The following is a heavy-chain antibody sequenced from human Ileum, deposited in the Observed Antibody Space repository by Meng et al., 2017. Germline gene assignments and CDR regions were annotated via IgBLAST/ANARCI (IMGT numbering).Heavy chain of an antibody. V-gene: IGHV4-34*01. Sequence: QRGGEELLKPSRPLSLTCAVDGGSFSGYYWSWIRQPPGKGLEWIGEINHSGSTNYNPSLKSRVTISVDTSKNQFSLKLSSVTAADTAVYYCSRTSYYDNSGYYPGWGQGTLVTVSS. CDR1: GGSFSGYY. J-gene: IGHJ4*02. CDR2: INHSGST. D-gene: IGHD3-22*01. CDR3: SRTSYYDNSGYYPG.